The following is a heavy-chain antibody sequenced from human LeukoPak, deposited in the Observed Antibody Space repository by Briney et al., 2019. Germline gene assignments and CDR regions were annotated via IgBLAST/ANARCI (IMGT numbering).Heavy chain of an antibody. V-gene: IGHV4-34*01. CDR2: INHSGST. D-gene: IGHD3-3*01. CDR1: GGSFSGYY. Sequence: SETLSLTCAVYGGSFSGYYWSWIRQPPGKGLEWIGEINHSGSTNYNPSLKSRVTISVDTSKNQFSLKLSSVTAADTAVYYCASVLETDYDFWINYWGQETLVTVSS. J-gene: IGHJ4*02. CDR3: ASVLETDYDFWINY.